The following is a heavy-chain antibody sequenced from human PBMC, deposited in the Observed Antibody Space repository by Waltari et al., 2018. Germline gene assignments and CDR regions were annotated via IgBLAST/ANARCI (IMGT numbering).Heavy chain of an antibody. Sequence: GQLWESGGGVVQPGGSLRREGAASGCMFSSNGMHGVRQIPGKGLEWVAFISFDGKKIFDADSVRGRFTISRDNSNNIVFLQMNSLRPEDSGVYYCAKDGDYSLTEYDAFDVWGQGTVVTVSP. CDR2: ISFDGKKI. CDR1: GCMFSSNG. V-gene: IGHV3-30*02. J-gene: IGHJ3*01. CDR3: AKDGDYSLTEYDAFDV. D-gene: IGHD4-17*01.